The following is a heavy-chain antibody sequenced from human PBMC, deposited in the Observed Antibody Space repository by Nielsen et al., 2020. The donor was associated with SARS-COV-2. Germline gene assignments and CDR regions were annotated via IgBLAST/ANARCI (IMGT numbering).Heavy chain of an antibody. Sequence: GSLRLSCAASGFTFSSYWMHWVRQAPGKGLVWVSRINSDGSSTSYADSVKGRFTISRDNAKNTLYLQMNSLRAEDTAVYYCARESGSSWYRYYYGMDVWGQGTTVTVSS. CDR3: ARESGSSWYRYYYGMDV. CDR1: GFTFSSYW. D-gene: IGHD6-13*01. V-gene: IGHV3-74*01. J-gene: IGHJ6*02. CDR2: INSDGSST.